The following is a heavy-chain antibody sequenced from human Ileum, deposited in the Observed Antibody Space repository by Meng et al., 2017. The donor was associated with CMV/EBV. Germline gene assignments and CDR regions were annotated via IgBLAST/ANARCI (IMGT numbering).Heavy chain of an antibody. V-gene: IGHV3-21*01. J-gene: IGHJ5*01. CDR1: GFTLRTYA. Sequence: GGSLRLSCAASGFTLRTYAMNWVRQTPGKGLEWVSFISDTSTYIYYADSVKGRFTISRDNAKNSLYLQMNSLRAEDTAVYYCARDPDRDHSGSGRCLDSWGQGTQVTVSS. CDR2: ISDTSTYI. D-gene: IGHD3-10*01. CDR3: ARDPDRDHSGSGRCLDS.